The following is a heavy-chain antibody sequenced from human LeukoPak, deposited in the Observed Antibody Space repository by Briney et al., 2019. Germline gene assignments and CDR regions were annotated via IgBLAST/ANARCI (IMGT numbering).Heavy chain of an antibody. D-gene: IGHD3-22*01. CDR1: GGSIRSGSYY. J-gene: IGHJ6*03. CDR3: TRGSIAYYYMDV. CDR2: IYYSGST. Sequence: PSQTLSLTCTVSGGSIRSGSYYWSWIRQPPGKGLEWIGNIYYSGSTNYNPSLKSRVTISVDTSKNQFSLKLSSVTAADTAVYYCTRGSIAYYYMDVWGKGTTVTISS. V-gene: IGHV4-61*01.